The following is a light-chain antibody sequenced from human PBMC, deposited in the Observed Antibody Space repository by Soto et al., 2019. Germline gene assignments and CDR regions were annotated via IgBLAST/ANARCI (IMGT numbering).Light chain of an antibody. V-gene: IGLV2-14*01. CDR2: EVS. CDR1: SSDVGGYNY. J-gene: IGLJ2*01. CDR3: SSYTSSSLV. Sequence: QSVLTQPASVSGSPGQSITISCTGTSSDVGGYNYVSWYQQHPGKAPKLMIYEVSNRPSGVSNRFFGSKSGNTASLTISGLQAEDEADYYCSSYTSSSLVFGGGTKLTVL.